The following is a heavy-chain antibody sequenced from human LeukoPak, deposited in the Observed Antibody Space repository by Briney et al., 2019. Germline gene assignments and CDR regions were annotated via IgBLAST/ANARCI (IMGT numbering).Heavy chain of an antibody. CDR2: INPSGGST. CDR1: GYTFTSYH. CDR3: ARSPHILTGEKFEY. J-gene: IGHJ4*02. D-gene: IGHD3-9*01. Sequence: ASVKVSCKASGYTFTSYHMHWVRQAPGQGLEWMGIINPSGGSTSYAQKFQGRVTMTRDTSISTAYMEVIRLRSDNTAVYYCARSPHILTGEKFEYWGQGTRVTVSS. V-gene: IGHV1-46*01.